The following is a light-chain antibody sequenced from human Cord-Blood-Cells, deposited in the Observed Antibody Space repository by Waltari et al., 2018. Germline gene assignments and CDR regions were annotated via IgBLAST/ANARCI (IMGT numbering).Light chain of an antibody. CDR2: AAS. J-gene: IGKJ2*03. Sequence: DIQMTQSPSSLSASVGDRVTITCRASQSISSYLNWYQQKPGKAPKLLIYAASSLQSGVPSRFSGSGSGTDFTLTISSRQPEDFATYYCQQSYSTPPGFGQGTKLEIK. CDR1: QSISSY. CDR3: QQSYSTPPG. V-gene: IGKV1-39*01.